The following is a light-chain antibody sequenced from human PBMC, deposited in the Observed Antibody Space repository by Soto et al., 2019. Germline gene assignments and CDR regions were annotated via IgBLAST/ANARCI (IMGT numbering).Light chain of an antibody. CDR1: QGISNY. Sequence: DIQMTQSPSSLSASVGDRVTITCRASQGISNYLAWYQQKPGKAPELLIYAASTLQSGVPSRFSGSGSGTDFSLTISSLQPEDVATYYCHKYNHAPTFGGGTKVEIK. CDR2: AAS. V-gene: IGKV1-27*01. J-gene: IGKJ4*01. CDR3: HKYNHAPT.